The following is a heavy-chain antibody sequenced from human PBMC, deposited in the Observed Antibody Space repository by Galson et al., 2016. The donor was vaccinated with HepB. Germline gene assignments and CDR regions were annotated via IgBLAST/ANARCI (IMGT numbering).Heavy chain of an antibody. CDR1: GFTFSTYW. D-gene: IGHD1-26*01. CDR2: INSDGSST. Sequence: SLRLSCAASGFTFSTYWMHWVRQAPGKGLVWVSRINSDGSSTGFADSVKGRSTISRDNAKNTLYLQMNSLRAEDTAVYYCARGGSRPIDYWGQGTLVTVPS. J-gene: IGHJ4*02. CDR3: ARGGSRPIDY. V-gene: IGHV3-74*01.